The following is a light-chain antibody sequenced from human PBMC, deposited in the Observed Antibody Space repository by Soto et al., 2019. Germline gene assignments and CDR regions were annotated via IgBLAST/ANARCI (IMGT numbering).Light chain of an antibody. CDR3: HQYNKGPWT. Sequence: EMVWTKSPGPLSLSQGERATLSXRASQSVIRSYLAWYRQKPGXAPRVXXYGXSNSANGIPASXSGSGSGTEFTRTISSLQSEDCACYYWHQYNKGPWTFGQGTKVDIK. CDR1: QSVIRSY. V-gene: IGKV3D-15*01. CDR2: GXS. J-gene: IGKJ1*01.